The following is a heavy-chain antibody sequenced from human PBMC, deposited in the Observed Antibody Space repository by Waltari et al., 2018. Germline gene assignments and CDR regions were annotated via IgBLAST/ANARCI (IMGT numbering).Heavy chain of an antibody. J-gene: IGHJ5*02. CDR1: GGSFSGYS. CDR3: ARSADWFDP. V-gene: IGHV4-34*01. Sequence: QVQLQQWGAGLLTPSETLSLTCAVSGGSFSGYSWSWIRQPPGKGLEWIGEINHSGSTNYNPSLKSRVTISVDTSKSQFSLKLSSVTAADTAVYYCARSADWFDPWGQGTLVTVSS. CDR2: INHSGST.